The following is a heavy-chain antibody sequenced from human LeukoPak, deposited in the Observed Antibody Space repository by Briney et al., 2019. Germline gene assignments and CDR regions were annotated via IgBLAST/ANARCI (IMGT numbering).Heavy chain of an antibody. V-gene: IGHV3-9*01. CDR3: ARLWGGNYDFYYYMDV. CDR2: LNRSRGTY. J-gene: IGHJ6*03. CDR1: GFTVYYIA. D-gene: IGHD4-11*01. Sequence: TGGSLRLSCAASGFTVYYIALLRVGPVPGQGLVWCVGLNRSRGTYGEVDSLRGRFTISRDNAKNSLYLQMNSLRAEDTAVYYCARLWGGNYDFYYYMDVWGKGTTVTISS.